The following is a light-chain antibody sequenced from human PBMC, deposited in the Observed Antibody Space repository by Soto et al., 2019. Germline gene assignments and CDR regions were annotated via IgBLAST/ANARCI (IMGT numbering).Light chain of an antibody. CDR1: QSISNNY. V-gene: IGKV3-20*01. J-gene: IGKJ4*02. CDR2: GAF. Sequence: EIVLTQSPGTLSLSPGERATLSCRASQSISNNYLAWYQQKPGQAPRLVISGAFNRATGITDRFSCSGFGTEFTLTISRLEPEDFEVYYCQQHDSSPPLSFRGGTNVEMK. CDR3: QQHDSSPPLS.